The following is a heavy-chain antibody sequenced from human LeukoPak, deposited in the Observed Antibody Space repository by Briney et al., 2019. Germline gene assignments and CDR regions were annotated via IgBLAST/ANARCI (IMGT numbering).Heavy chain of an antibody. D-gene: IGHD3-16*01. CDR1: GFTFSGYW. J-gene: IGHJ4*02. Sequence: GGSLRLSCAASGFTFSGYWMSWVRQAPGKGLEWVANIRHDGSDKYYVDSVKGRFTISRDNAKNWLSLQMNSLRVEDTAVYYCARDGGIGFPFDFWGQGTLVTVSS. CDR3: ARDGGIGFPFDF. V-gene: IGHV3-7*01. CDR2: IRHDGSDK.